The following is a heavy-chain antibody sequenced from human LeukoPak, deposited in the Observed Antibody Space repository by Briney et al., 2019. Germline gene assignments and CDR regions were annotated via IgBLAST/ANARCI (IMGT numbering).Heavy chain of an antibody. CDR3: ARQGSSGWSHFDH. V-gene: IGHV4-39*01. J-gene: IGHJ4*02. CDR2: VYYSGRT. D-gene: IGHD6-19*01. Sequence: SETLSLTCAVYGGSFSGYYWGWIRQPPGKGLEWIASVYYSGRTYTNPSLKSRVTISVDTSKNHFSLKLDSVTAADTAVYYCARQGSSGWSHFDHWGQGTLVTVSS. CDR1: GGSFSGYY.